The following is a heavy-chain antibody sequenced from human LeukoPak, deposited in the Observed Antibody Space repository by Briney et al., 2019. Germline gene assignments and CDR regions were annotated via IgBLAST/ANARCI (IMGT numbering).Heavy chain of an antibody. CDR2: ISYDGSNK. J-gene: IGHJ5*02. CDR3: AMDIVVVPAA. D-gene: IGHD2-2*03. V-gene: IGHV3-30-3*01. Sequence: SGGSLRLSCAASGFTFSSYAMHWVRQAPGKGLEWVAVISYDGSNKYYADSVKGRFTISRDNSKNTLYLQMNSLRAEDTAMYYCAMDIVVVPAAWGQGTLVTVSS. CDR1: GFTFSSYA.